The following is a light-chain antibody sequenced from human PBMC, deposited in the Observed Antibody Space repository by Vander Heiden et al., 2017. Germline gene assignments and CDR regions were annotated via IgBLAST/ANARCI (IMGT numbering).Light chain of an antibody. Sequence: DIVMNQAPGPLAVSLGERATINCKSSQSVLYSSNNKNYLAWYQQKPGQPPKLLIYWASTRESGVPDRFSGSGSGTDFTLTISSLQAEDVAVYYCQQNYSTPQTFGQGTKVEIK. CDR3: QQNYSTPQT. CDR1: QSVLYSSNNKNY. J-gene: IGKJ1*01. V-gene: IGKV4-1*01. CDR2: WAS.